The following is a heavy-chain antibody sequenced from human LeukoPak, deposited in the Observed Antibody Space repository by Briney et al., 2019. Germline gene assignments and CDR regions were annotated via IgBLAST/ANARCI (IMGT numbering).Heavy chain of an antibody. CDR2: IKQDGSEK. CDR3: ARDGREGSHTH. Sequence: GGSLRLSCAASGFTSSSYWMSWVRQAPGKGLEWVANIKQDGSEKYYVDSVKGRFTISRDNAKNSLYLQMNSLRAEDTAVYYCARDGREGSHTHWGQGTLVTVSS. J-gene: IGHJ4*02. CDR1: GFTSSSYW. V-gene: IGHV3-7*01. D-gene: IGHD6-13*01.